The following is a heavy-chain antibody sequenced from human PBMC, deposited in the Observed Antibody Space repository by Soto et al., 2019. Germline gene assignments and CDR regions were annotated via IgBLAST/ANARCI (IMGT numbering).Heavy chain of an antibody. V-gene: IGHV4-61*01. CDR1: GVSVRSGNYY. D-gene: IGHD5-18*01. CDR2: IDYSGAT. J-gene: IGHJ4*02. Sequence: QVQLQESGPGLVKPSETLSLTCTVSGVSVRSGNYYWSWLRQPPGKGLQWIGYIDYSGATNYNPSLKSRVTISIDTSKNQFSLKLSSVTTADTAVYFCARERRSYGYFDPWGQGTLFTVSS. CDR3: ARERRSYGYFDP.